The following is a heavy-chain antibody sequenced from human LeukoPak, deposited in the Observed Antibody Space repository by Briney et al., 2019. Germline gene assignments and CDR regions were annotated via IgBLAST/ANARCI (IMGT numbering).Heavy chain of an antibody. D-gene: IGHD2-2*01. J-gene: IGHJ4*02. CDR2: INHSGST. V-gene: IGHV4-34*01. CDR1: GGSFNGYY. CDR3: ASSPMHSALIVYDY. Sequence: SETLSLTCAVYGGSFNGYYWSWIRQPPGKGLEWIGEINHSGSTNYNPSLKSRVTISVDTSKNQFSLKLSSVTAADTAVYYCASSPMHSALIVYDYWGQGTLVTVSS.